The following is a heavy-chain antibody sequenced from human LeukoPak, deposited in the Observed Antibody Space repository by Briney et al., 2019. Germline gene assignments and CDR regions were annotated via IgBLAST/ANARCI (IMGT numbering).Heavy chain of an antibody. D-gene: IGHD2-15*01. Sequence: GGSLRLSCAASGFTFSSYSMNWVRQAPGKGLEWVSSISSSSSYIYYADSVKGRFTISRDNAKNSLYLQMNSLRAEDTAVYYCAGAIGYCSGGSCYGMDVWGQGTMVTVSS. CDR2: ISSSSSYI. CDR3: AGAIGYCSGGSCYGMDV. J-gene: IGHJ6*02. CDR1: GFTFSSYS. V-gene: IGHV3-21*01.